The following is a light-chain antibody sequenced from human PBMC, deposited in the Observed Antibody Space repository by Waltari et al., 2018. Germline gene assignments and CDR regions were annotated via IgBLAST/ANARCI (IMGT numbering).Light chain of an antibody. CDR2: GAS. CDR3: QQYGTSRT. Sequence: EVVLTQSPDTLSLSPGERATLSCRASQSVSSNYFAWDQQKPGQAPRLLIYGASNRATGITDRCSGRGYETDFTRTISRLETEDLALYDCQQYGTSRTFGRGTKVEI. V-gene: IGKV3-20*01. J-gene: IGKJ1*01. CDR1: QSVSSNY.